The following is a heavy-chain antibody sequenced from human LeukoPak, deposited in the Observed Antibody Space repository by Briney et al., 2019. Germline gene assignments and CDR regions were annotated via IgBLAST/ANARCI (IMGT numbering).Heavy chain of an antibody. D-gene: IGHD3-3*01. J-gene: IGHJ1*01. Sequence: PGRSLRLSCAPSGFMFNDYALHWVRQAPGKGLEWVGRIRSRADGGTAEYATAVEGRFTILRDDSTNTLYLHMSNVKTEDTAVYYCAKHIYGVVSIQQWGQGTLVTVSS. CDR3: AKHIYGVVSIQQ. CDR1: GFMFNDYA. CDR2: IRSRADGGTA. V-gene: IGHV3-15*01.